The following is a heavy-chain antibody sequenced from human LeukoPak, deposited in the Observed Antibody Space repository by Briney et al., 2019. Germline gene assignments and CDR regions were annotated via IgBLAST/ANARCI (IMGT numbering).Heavy chain of an antibody. V-gene: IGHV1-2*02. D-gene: IGHD1-1*01. CDR1: GYTXNAYY. CDR2: INPKSGGT. Sequence: ASVTVSCKASGYTXNAYYMHGVRQAPGQGLEWLGWINPKSGGTNYAQRFQARVTMTRDTSISTAFMELSRLTSDDTAVYYCAREGITTGRTAGAFDVWGQGTVVTVSS. J-gene: IGHJ3*01. CDR3: AREGITTGRTAGAFDV.